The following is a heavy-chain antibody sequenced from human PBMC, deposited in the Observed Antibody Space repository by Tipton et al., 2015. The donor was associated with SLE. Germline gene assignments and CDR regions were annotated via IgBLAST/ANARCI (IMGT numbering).Heavy chain of an antibody. Sequence: TLSLTCTVSGGSISNHYWGWIRQPPGMGLEWIGYIYYSGNTNYNPSLKSRVTISVDTSKTQFSLKLSSVTAADTAVYYCARSLSRKWTLDRWGQGTLVTVSS. J-gene: IGHJ5*02. CDR1: GGSISNHY. CDR3: ARSLSRKWTLDR. CDR2: IYYSGNT. V-gene: IGHV4-59*08. D-gene: IGHD1-26*01.